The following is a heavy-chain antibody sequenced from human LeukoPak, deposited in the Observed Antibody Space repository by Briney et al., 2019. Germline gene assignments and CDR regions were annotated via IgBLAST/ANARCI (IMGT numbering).Heavy chain of an antibody. Sequence: VASVKVSCKASGGTFSSYAISWVRQAPGQGLEWMGGIIPIFGTANYAQKFQGRVTITADKSTSTAYMELSSLRSEDTAVYYCARARRWLQFRWHDAFDIWGQGTMVTVSS. D-gene: IGHD5-24*01. CDR3: ARARRWLQFRWHDAFDI. CDR2: IIPIFGTA. CDR1: GGTFSSYA. J-gene: IGHJ3*02. V-gene: IGHV1-69*06.